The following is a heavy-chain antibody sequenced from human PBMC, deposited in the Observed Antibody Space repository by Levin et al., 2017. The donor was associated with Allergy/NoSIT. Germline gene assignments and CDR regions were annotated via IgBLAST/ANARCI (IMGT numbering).Heavy chain of an antibody. CDR1: GGSFSGYY. CDR3: ARGLYSNYLSGIGY. D-gene: IGHD4-11*01. J-gene: IGHJ4*02. CDR2: INHSGST. V-gene: IGHV4-34*01. Sequence: NSSETLSLTCAVYGGSFSGYYWSWIRQPPGKGLEWIGEINHSGSTNYNPSLKSRVTISVDTSKNQFSLKLSSVTAADTAVYYCARGLYSNYLSGIGYWGQGTLVTVSS.